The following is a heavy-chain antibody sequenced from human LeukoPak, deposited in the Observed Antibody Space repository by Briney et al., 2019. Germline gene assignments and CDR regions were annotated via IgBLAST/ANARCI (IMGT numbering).Heavy chain of an antibody. CDR1: GGSISSYY. D-gene: IGHD6-6*01. CDR3: ARSDRIAAFFDY. CDR2: IYYSGTT. V-gene: IGHV4-59*08. J-gene: IGHJ4*02. Sequence: SETLSLTCTVSGGSISSYYWSWIRQPPGKGLEWIGHIYYSGTTNYNPSLRSRVTISVDTSKNQFSLKLSSVTAADAAVYYCARSDRIAAFFDYWGQGTLVTVSS.